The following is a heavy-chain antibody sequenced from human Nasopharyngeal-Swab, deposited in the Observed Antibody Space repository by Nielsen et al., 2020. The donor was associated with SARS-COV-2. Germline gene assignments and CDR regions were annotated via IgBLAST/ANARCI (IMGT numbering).Heavy chain of an antibody. CDR2: IYSGGST. J-gene: IGHJ3*02. CDR3: ARGQQWLVAGVGAFDI. D-gene: IGHD6-19*01. CDR1: GFTVSSKY. V-gene: IGHV3-53*01. Sequence: GESLKISCAASGFTVSSKYMSWVRRAPGEGLEWVSVIYSGGSTYYADSVKGRFTISRDNSKNTLYLQMNSPRAEDTAVYYCARGQQWLVAGVGAFDIWGQGTMVTVSS.